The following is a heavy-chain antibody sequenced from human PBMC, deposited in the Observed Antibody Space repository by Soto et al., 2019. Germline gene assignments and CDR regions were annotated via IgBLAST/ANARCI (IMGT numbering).Heavy chain of an antibody. V-gene: IGHV5-51*01. CDR2: IYPGDSDT. Sequence: GESLKISCKGSGYSFTSYWIGWVRQMPGKGLERMGIIYPGDSDTRYSPSFQGQVNISADKSISTAYLQWSSLKASDTAMYYCARRADGRQQLWFPSYYYYGMDVWGQGTTVTVSS. D-gene: IGHD5-18*01. J-gene: IGHJ6*02. CDR1: GYSFTSYW. CDR3: ARRADGRQQLWFPSYYYYGMDV.